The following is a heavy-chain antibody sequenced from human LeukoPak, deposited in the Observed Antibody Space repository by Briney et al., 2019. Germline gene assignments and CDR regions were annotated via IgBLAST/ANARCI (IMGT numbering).Heavy chain of an antibody. CDR3: ARSIPYGTTWYGRSDY. J-gene: IGHJ4*02. CDR1: GFSFSNYN. Sequence: GGSLRLSCAASGFSFSNYNMNWVRQAPGKGLEWVSSISSSSSFIYYADSVKGRFTISRDNALNSLYLQMNSLRAEDTAIYYCARSIPYGTTWYGRSDYWGQGTLVTVSS. D-gene: IGHD6-13*01. V-gene: IGHV3-21*04. CDR2: ISSSSSFI.